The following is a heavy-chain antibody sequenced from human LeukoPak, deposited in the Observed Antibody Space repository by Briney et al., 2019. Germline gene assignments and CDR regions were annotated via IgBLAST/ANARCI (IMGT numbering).Heavy chain of an antibody. CDR3: ATLYGSGSYFTYYFDY. J-gene: IGHJ4*02. Sequence: SETLSLTCAVYGGSFSGYYWSWIRQPPGKGLEWIGEINHSGSTNYNPSLKSRVTISVDTSKNQFSLKLSSVTAADTAVYYCATLYGSGSYFTYYFDYWGQGTLVTVSS. CDR1: GGSFSGYY. CDR2: INHSGST. V-gene: IGHV4-34*01. D-gene: IGHD3-10*01.